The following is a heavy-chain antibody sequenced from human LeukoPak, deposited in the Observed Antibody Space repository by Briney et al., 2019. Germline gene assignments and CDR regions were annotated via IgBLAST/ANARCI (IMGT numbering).Heavy chain of an antibody. J-gene: IGHJ4*02. CDR1: GFTFSSYA. Sequence: GGSLRLSCAASGFTFSSYAMSWVRQAPGKGLEWVSAISGSGGSTYYADSVKGRFTISRDNSKNTLYLQMNSLRAEDTAVYYCAKDRWSSYYYDSSGYAFDYWGQETLVTVSS. CDR2: ISGSGGST. D-gene: IGHD3-22*01. V-gene: IGHV3-23*01. CDR3: AKDRWSSYYYDSSGYAFDY.